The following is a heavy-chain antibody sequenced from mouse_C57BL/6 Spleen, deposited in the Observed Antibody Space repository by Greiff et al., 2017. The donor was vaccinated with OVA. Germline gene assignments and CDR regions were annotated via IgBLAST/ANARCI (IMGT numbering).Heavy chain of an antibody. CDR2: INPGSGGT. V-gene: IGHV1-54*01. J-gene: IGHJ1*03. Sequence: QVQLKESGAELVRPGTSVKVSCKASGYAFTNYLIEWVKQRPGQGLEWIGVINPGSGGTNYNEKFKGKATLTADKSSSTAYMQLSSLTSEDSAVYFCARWRVDSPFDVWGTGTTVTVSS. CDR1: GYAFTNYL. CDR3: ARWRVDSPFDV.